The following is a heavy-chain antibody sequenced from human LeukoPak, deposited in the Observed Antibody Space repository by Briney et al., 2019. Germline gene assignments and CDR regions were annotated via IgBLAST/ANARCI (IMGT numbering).Heavy chain of an antibody. CDR3: ARSAYNYGYVYVDH. CDR2: IDPNSDSI. D-gene: IGHD5-18*01. CDR1: GYTFTGCF. Sequence: ASVKVSCKASGYTFTGCFIHYVRQAPGQGLEWMGWIDPNSDSIRYSETFKDRVTMTTDTSTNTAYMELSWLRSDDTAVYYCARSAYNYGYVYVDHWGQGTLVIVSS. V-gene: IGHV1-2*02. J-gene: IGHJ5*02.